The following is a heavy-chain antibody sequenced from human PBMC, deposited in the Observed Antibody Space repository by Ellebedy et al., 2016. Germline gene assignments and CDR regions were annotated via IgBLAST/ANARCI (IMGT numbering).Heavy chain of an antibody. Sequence: GGSLRLXXAASGFTFSTYSVHWVRQAPGKGLGWVAVISSDGTYKYYADSVKGRFTISRDNSKNTVYLQMNSLRAEDTAVYYCAKDRGSNYFHYYEMDVWGQGTTVTVSS. CDR1: GFTFSTYS. D-gene: IGHD3-16*01. J-gene: IGHJ6*02. V-gene: IGHV3-30-3*01. CDR3: AKDRGSNYFHYYEMDV. CDR2: ISSDGTYK.